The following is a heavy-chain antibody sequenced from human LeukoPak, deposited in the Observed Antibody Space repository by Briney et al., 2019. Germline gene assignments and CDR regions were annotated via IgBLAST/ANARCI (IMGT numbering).Heavy chain of an antibody. CDR2: FDPEDGET. V-gene: IGHV1-24*01. CDR1: GYTLAELS. Sequence: GASVKVSCKVSGYTLAELSMHWVRQAPGKGLEWMGGFDPEDGETIYAQKFQGRVTMTEDTSTDTAYMELSSLRSEDTAVYYCATWTYYDFWRGAFDIWGQGTMVTVSS. CDR3: ATWTYYDFWRGAFDI. J-gene: IGHJ3*02. D-gene: IGHD3-3*01.